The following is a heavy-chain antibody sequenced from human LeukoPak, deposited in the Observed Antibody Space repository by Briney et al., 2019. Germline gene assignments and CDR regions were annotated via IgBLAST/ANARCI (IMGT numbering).Heavy chain of an antibody. CDR3: ATHPRYSSGWHTAGY. V-gene: IGHV1-2*02. CDR1: GYTFTGYY. D-gene: IGHD6-19*01. Sequence: SVKVSCKASGYTFTGYYIHWVRQAPGQGLEWMGWINPNSGGTNYAQKFQGRVTMTRDTSISTAYMELSRLRSDDTAVYYCATHPRYSSGWHTAGYWGQGTLVAVSS. CDR2: INPNSGGT. J-gene: IGHJ4*02.